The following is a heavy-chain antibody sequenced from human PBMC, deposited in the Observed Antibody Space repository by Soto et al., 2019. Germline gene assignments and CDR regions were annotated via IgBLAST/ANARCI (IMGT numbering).Heavy chain of an antibody. V-gene: IGHV3-11*05. Sequence: QVQLVESGGGLVRPGGSLRLSCEASGFTFRDYYMTWFRQAPGKGLEWLSYIDSSTKYTTYADSVKGRFTISRDNAKNSLYLQMNSRRADDTAVYYCAREYYDTMDVWGQGTMVTVSS. CDR3: AREYYDTMDV. CDR1: GFTFRDYY. J-gene: IGHJ6*02. CDR2: IDSSTKYT.